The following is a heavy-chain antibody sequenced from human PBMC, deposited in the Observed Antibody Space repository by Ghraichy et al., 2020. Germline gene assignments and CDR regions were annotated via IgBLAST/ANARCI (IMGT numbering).Heavy chain of an antibody. V-gene: IGHV3-23*01. CDR3: AKGGSSGWWGPLFADY. J-gene: IGHJ4*02. CDR2: ISGSGGST. CDR1: GFTFSSYA. D-gene: IGHD6-19*01. Sequence: GGSLRLSCAASGFTFSSYAMSWVRQAPGKGLEWVSAISGSGGSTYYADSVKGRFTISRDNSKNTLYLQMNSLRAEDTAVYYCAKGGSSGWWGPLFADYWGQGTLVTVSS.